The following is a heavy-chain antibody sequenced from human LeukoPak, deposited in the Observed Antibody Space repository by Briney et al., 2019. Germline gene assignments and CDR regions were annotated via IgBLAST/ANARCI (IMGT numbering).Heavy chain of an antibody. V-gene: IGHV3-72*01. Sequence: GGSLRLSCAASGFTFSDHYMDWVRQAPGKGLEWVGRIRNKANSYTTEYAASEKGRFTISRDDSKNSLYLQMNSLKTEDTAVYYCAREKSIAPAGNNYYYGMDVWGQGTTVTVSS. CDR1: GFTFSDHY. CDR2: IRNKANSYTT. CDR3: AREKSIAPAGNNYYYGMDV. J-gene: IGHJ6*02. D-gene: IGHD6-13*01.